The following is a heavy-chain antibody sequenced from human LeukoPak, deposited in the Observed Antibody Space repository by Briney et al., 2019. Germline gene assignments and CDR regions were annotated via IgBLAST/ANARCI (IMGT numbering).Heavy chain of an antibody. V-gene: IGHV1-2*02. Sequence: GASVKVSCKASGYTFTSYDINWVRQAPGQGLEWIGWINPNSGVTNCAQKFQDRATMTRDTSISTAYMELSRLKSDDTAVYYCARDLGSVTPTGGSFYFDYWGPGTLVTVSS. CDR3: ARDLGSVTPTGGSFYFDY. J-gene: IGHJ4*02. D-gene: IGHD4-11*01. CDR1: GYTFTSYD. CDR2: INPNSGVT.